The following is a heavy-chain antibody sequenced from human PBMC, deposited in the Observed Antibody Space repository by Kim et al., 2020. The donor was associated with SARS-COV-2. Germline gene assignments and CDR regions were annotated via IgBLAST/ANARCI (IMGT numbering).Heavy chain of an antibody. CDR3: TRRGSYDGRAVNSFDM. CDR1: GFTFSRFG. Sequence: GGSLRLFCAASGFTFSRFGMHWVRQAPGKGPEWVAAIVYDGRNSYYVDSVRGRFTISRDNSKNTVYLQMNTLRAEDTAVYYCTRRGSYDGRAVNSFDMWG. D-gene: IGHD3-3*01. CDR2: IVYDGRNS. V-gene: IGHV3-33*05. J-gene: IGHJ3*02.